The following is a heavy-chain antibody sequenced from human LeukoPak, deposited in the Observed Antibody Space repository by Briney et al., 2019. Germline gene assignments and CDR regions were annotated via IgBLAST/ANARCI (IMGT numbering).Heavy chain of an antibody. CDR3: AGHYQPGYFDL. J-gene: IGHJ2*01. Sequence: PSETLSVTCTVPGGSISSDYWSWIRQPPGKGLEWIGYIYYRGSTNYNPSLKSRVTISVDTSKNQYSLKLTSVTAANTAVYYCAGHYQPGYFDLWGRGTLVTVSS. CDR1: GGSISSDY. CDR2: IYYRGST. V-gene: IGHV4-59*08. D-gene: IGHD1-26*01.